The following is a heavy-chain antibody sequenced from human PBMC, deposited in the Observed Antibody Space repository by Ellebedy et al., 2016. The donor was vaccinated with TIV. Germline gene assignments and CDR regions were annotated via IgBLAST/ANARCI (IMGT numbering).Heavy chain of an antibody. CDR2: INQDGSET. CDR1: GFNFNIVW. V-gene: IGHV3-7*01. CDR3: RCTDETLGEGLVTTFEY. D-gene: IGHD2-21*02. Sequence: GESLKISXAASGFNFNIVWMNWVRQAPGKGLEWVANINQDGSETYYVDSVKGRFTISRDNAKSSFYLQMNSLRAEDTAVYYCRCTDETLGEGLVTTFEYWGQGAQVTVSS. J-gene: IGHJ4*02.